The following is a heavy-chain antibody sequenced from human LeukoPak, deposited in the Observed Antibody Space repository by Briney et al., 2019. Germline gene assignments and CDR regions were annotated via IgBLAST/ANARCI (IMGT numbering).Heavy chain of an antibody. J-gene: IGHJ3*02. D-gene: IGHD3-10*01. CDR3: AKDPGYYGSDPSGAFDI. CDR2: ISHDAKST. Sequence: PGGSLRLSCATSGFTFSSYGMHWVRQVPGKGLEWVTVISHDAKSTYHVDSVKGRFTISRDNSKNKLYLQMNSLRAEDTAVYYCAKDPGYYGSDPSGAFDIWGQGTMVTVSS. V-gene: IGHV3-30*18. CDR1: GFTFSSYG.